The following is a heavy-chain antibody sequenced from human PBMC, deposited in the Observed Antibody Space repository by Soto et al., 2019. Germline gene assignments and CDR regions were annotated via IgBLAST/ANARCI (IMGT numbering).Heavy chain of an antibody. D-gene: IGHD6-13*01. V-gene: IGHV1-8*01. CDR3: ASEHSRSCRFDY. CDR2: MNPNSGNT. Sequence: QVQLVQSGAEVKKPGASVKVSCKASGYTFTSYDINWVRQATGQGLEWMGWMNPNSGNTGYAQKFQGRVTMTRNTTISTAYMELSSLRYEDTAVYYCASEHSRSCRFDYWGQGTLVTVSS. J-gene: IGHJ4*02. CDR1: GYTFTSYD.